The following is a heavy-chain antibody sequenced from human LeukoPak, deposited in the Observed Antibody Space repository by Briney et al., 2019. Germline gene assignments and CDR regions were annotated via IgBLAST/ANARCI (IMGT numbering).Heavy chain of an antibody. D-gene: IGHD3-16*01. J-gene: IGHJ3*02. CDR1: GGSISSGGYY. CDR2: IYYSGST. Sequence: PSETLSLTCTVSGGSISSGGYYWSWLRQHPGKGLEWIGYIYYSGSTYYNPSLKSRVTISVDTSKNQFSLKLSSVTAADTAVYYCARVDVECFDIWGQGTMVTVSS. CDR3: ARVDVECFDI. V-gene: IGHV4-31*03.